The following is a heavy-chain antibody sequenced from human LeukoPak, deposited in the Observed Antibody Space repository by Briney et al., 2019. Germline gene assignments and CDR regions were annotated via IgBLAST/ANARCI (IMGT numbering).Heavy chain of an antibody. CDR1: GLTFRNYA. CDR3: ARDSGCSSSSGFDY. V-gene: IGHV3-7*01. Sequence: GGSLRLSCTASGLTFRNYAMQWVRQAPGKGLEWVANIKQDGSDKYYVDSVKGRFTISRDNAKNSLYLQMNSLRAEDTALFYCARDSGCSSSSGFDYWGQGTLVTVSS. J-gene: IGHJ4*02. D-gene: IGHD6-6*01. CDR2: IKQDGSDK.